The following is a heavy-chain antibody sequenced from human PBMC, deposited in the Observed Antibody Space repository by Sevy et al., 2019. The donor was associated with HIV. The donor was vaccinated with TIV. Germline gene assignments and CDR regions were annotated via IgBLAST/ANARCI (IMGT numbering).Heavy chain of an antibody. J-gene: IGHJ6*02. CDR1: NYSISSGYY. Sequence: SETLSLTCAVSNYSISSGYYWGWIRQSPGKGLEWIGNIYHSGSTYYNPSLKSRVTISVVASKNYFSLRLTSVTAADTAVYYCARASGGDRLDYYGMDVWGQGTTVTVSS. D-gene: IGHD2-15*01. CDR2: IYHSGST. V-gene: IGHV4-38-2*01. CDR3: ARASGGDRLDYYGMDV.